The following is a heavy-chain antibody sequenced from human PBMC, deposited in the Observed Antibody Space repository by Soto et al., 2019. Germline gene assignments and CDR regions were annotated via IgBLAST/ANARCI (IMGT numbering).Heavy chain of an antibody. CDR3: ARAELIVAGQAFDS. Sequence: QVDLVQSGAEVKKPGASVKMSCKSSGYRLRNYYMHLVRQAPGQGLEWMGIVNPSDGRANYARKFQGRVTMTWDTSTTTLYMEVNSLRSDDTAIYYCARAELIVAGQAFDSWGQGTLVTVSS. D-gene: IGHD5-12*01. CDR1: GYRLRNYY. J-gene: IGHJ4*02. CDR2: VNPSDGRA. V-gene: IGHV1-46*01.